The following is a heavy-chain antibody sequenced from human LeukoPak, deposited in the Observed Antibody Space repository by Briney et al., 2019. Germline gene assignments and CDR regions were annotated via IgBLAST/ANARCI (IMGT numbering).Heavy chain of an antibody. V-gene: IGHV1-8*03. CDR3: AREDSSRADFDL. J-gene: IGHJ2*01. D-gene: IGHD6-13*01. CDR1: GYTFTSYD. Sequence: ASVKVSCKASGYTFTSYDINWVRQATGQGLEWMGWMNPNSGNTGYAQKFQGRVTITRNTSISTAYMELSSLRSEDTAVYYCAREDSSRADFDLWGRGTLVTVSS. CDR2: MNPNSGNT.